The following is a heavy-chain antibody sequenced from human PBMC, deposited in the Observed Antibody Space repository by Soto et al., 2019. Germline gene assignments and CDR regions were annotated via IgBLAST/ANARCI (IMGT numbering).Heavy chain of an antibody. Sequence: QVQLQESGPGLVKPSETLSLTCTVSGGSVSSGSYYWSWIRQPPGKGLEWIGYIYYSGSTNYNPSLKSRVTISVDTSKNQFSLKLSSATAADTAVYYCARDHGDRLGYYYYGMDVWGQGTTVTVSS. V-gene: IGHV4-61*01. CDR3: ARDHGDRLGYYYYGMDV. CDR2: IYYSGST. J-gene: IGHJ6*02. D-gene: IGHD4-17*01. CDR1: GGSVSSGSYY.